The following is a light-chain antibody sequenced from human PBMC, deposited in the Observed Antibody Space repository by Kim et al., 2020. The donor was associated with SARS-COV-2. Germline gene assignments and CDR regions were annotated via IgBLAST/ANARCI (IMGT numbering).Light chain of an antibody. V-gene: IGLV3-19*01. CDR3: NSRDRNGSHGV. CDR1: SLRNYF. CDR2: NRN. Sequence: SSELTQDPAVSVALGQTVRITCQGDSLRNYFASWYQQKPGQAPVLVMYNRNIMSSGIPDRFSCSRSGDTASFTITGAQAEDEADYYCNSRDRNGSHGVFG. J-gene: IGLJ3*02.